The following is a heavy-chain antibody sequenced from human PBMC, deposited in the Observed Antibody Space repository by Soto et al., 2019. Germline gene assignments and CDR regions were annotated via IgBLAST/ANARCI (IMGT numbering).Heavy chain of an antibody. CDR1: GYTFTTYG. Sequence: GASVKVSCKASGYTFTTYGVSWVRQAPGQGLEWMGWISPYNGNTTYAQNFQGRVTMTTDTSTSTVHMELRSLRSDDTAVYYCARVGCSSTSCYAKVYWFDPWGQGTLVTVSS. CDR2: ISPYNGNT. CDR3: ARVGCSSTSCYAKVYWFDP. D-gene: IGHD2-2*01. J-gene: IGHJ5*02. V-gene: IGHV1-18*01.